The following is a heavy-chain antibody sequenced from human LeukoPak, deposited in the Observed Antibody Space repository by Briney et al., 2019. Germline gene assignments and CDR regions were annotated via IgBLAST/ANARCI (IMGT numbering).Heavy chain of an antibody. CDR2: INPNSGGT. Sequence: ASVKVSCKASGYTFTGYYMHWVRQPPGQGLEWMGWINPNSGGTNYAQKFQGRVTMTRDTSISTAYMELSRLRSDDTAVYYCATYSSGWYSLGAFDIWGQGTMVTVSS. CDR1: GYTFTGYY. D-gene: IGHD6-19*01. J-gene: IGHJ3*02. CDR3: ATYSSGWYSLGAFDI. V-gene: IGHV1-2*02.